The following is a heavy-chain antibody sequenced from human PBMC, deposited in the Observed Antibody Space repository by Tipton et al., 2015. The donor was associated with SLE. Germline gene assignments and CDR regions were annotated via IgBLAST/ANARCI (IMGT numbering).Heavy chain of an antibody. CDR1: GGSISSSSYY. J-gene: IGHJ4*02. Sequence: TLSLTCTVSGGSISSSSYYWGWIRQPPGKGLEWIGSIYYSGSTYYNPSLKSRVTISVDTSNSQFSLNLSSVTAADTAMYYCASDSSGYYDFDYWGQGTLVTVSS. D-gene: IGHD3-22*01. CDR3: ASDSSGYYDFDY. CDR2: IYYSGST. V-gene: IGHV4-39*07.